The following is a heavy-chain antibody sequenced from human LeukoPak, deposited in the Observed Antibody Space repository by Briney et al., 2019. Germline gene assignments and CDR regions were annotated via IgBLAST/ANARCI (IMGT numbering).Heavy chain of an antibody. CDR3: ARRGYGSGSYYNEEGAFDI. V-gene: IGHV5-51*01. Sequence: GESLKISCQASGYRFTNYWIGWVRQMPGKGLEWMGIIYPTDSDTRYSPSFQGQVTISIDKSISTAYLQWRSLKASDTAMYYCARRGYGSGSYYNEEGAFDIWGQGTMVTVSS. CDR2: IYPTDSDT. CDR1: GYRFTNYW. D-gene: IGHD3-10*01. J-gene: IGHJ3*02.